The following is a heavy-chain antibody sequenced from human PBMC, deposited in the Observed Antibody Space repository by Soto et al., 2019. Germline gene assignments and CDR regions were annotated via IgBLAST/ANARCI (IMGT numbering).Heavy chain of an antibody. V-gene: IGHV3-48*03. CDR1: GFTLSSYD. CDR2: ITSSGSLI. Sequence: GGSLRLSCAASGFTLSSYDMNWVRQAPGKGLEWVSYITSSGSLIYYADSVRGRFTISRDNAKNSLYLQMNSLRAEDTGVYYCARKMYSNRGWFDPWGQGTLVTVSS. D-gene: IGHD6-13*01. J-gene: IGHJ5*02. CDR3: ARKMYSNRGWFDP.